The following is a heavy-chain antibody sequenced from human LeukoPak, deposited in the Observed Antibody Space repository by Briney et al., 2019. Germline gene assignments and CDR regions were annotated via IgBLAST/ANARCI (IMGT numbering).Heavy chain of an antibody. Sequence: GGSLRLSCAASGFTFSSYSMNWVRQVPGKGLECLANIKEDGSETYYADSVKGRFTISRDNPKNLLFLQINSLRVEDTAVYYCARETPRRGETRDGYRWGQGTVVTVSS. D-gene: IGHD5-24*01. J-gene: IGHJ4*02. CDR3: ARETPRRGETRDGYR. CDR2: IKEDGSET. V-gene: IGHV3-7*01. CDR1: GFTFSSYS.